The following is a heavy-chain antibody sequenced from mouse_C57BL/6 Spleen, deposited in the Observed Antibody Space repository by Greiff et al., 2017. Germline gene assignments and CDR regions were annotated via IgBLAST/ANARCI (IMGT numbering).Heavy chain of an antibody. V-gene: IGHV5-4*01. CDR3: ASEPGGIYYDYGGFYFGD. J-gene: IGHJ2*01. D-gene: IGHD2-4*01. Sequence: EVQVVESGGGLVKPGGSLKLSCAASGFTFSSYAMSWVRQTPEKRLEWVATISDGGSYTYYPDNVKGRITISRDNAKNTLYLQMSHLKSEDTAMYYCASEPGGIYYDYGGFYFGDWGQGTTLTVSS. CDR1: GFTFSSYA. CDR2: ISDGGSYT.